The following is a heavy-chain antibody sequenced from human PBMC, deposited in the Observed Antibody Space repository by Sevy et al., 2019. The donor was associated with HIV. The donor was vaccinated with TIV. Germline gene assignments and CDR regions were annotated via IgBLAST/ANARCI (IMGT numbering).Heavy chain of an antibody. V-gene: IGHV1-2*02. CDR3: ATHGGYRYGSLLDY. CDR2: INPNSGDT. CDR1: GYTFSDHF. D-gene: IGHD5-18*01. J-gene: IGHJ4*02. Sequence: ASVKVSCKASGYTFSDHFIHWVRQAPGQGLEWMGWINPNSGDTKYAQNFHGRVTLTRDTSIGSGYMELISLRSDDTAVYYCATHGGYRYGSLLDYWGQGTLVTVSS.